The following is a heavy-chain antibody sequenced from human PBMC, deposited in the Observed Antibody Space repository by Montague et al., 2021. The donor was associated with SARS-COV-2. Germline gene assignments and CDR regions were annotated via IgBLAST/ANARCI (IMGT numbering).Heavy chain of an antibody. Sequence: SLSLSFAASGFTFIDYYMGWVRQAPGKGLEWVSYISSSGGTIYYADSLKGRFTISRDNAKNSLYLQMNSLRAEDTAVYYCARVKQHLLVYYYYYMDVWGQGTPVTVSS. V-gene: IGHV3-11*01. D-gene: IGHD6-13*01. CDR1: GFTFIDYY. J-gene: IGHJ6*03. CDR3: ARVKQHLLVYYYYYMDV. CDR2: ISSSGGTI.